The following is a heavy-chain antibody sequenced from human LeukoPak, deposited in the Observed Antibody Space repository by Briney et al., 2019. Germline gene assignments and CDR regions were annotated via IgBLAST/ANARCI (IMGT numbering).Heavy chain of an antibody. CDR3: ARDIVSGSGSLDY. D-gene: IGHD3-10*01. CDR1: SFSFSNYW. J-gene: IGHJ4*02. V-gene: IGHV3-74*01. CDR2: VKSDGSNP. Sequence: GSLLLSCAASSFSFSNYWMHWVRQAPGKGLVWVSRVKSDGSNPSYADSVKGRFTISRDNAENMLYLQMNTLGAEDTAVYYCARDIVSGSGSLDYWGQGTLVTVSS.